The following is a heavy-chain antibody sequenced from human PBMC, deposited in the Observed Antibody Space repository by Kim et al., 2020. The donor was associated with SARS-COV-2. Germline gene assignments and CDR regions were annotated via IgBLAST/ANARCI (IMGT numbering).Heavy chain of an antibody. CDR3: ARGSWYSGSYPGVGLGY. CDR1: GYTFTSFD. CDR2: MNPNSGNT. D-gene: IGHD1-26*01. J-gene: IGHJ4*02. Sequence: ASVKVSCKASGYTFTSFDINWVRQATGQGLEWMGWMNPNSGNTGYAQKFQGRVTMTRNTSISTAYMELSSLRSEDTAVYYCARGSWYSGSYPGVGLGYWGQGTLVTVSS. V-gene: IGHV1-8*01.